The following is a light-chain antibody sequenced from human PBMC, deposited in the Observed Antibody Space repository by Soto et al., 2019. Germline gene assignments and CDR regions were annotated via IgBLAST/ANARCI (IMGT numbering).Light chain of an antibody. Sequence: QSALTQPRSVSGSPGQSVTISCTGTSSDVGAYNYVSWYQHHPGKAPKVMIYDVSERPSGVPDRFSGSKSDNKASLTNSGLQAEDEADYYCGSYAGSYSWVFGGGTKVTVL. J-gene: IGLJ3*02. CDR1: SSDVGAYNY. CDR2: DVS. V-gene: IGLV2-11*01. CDR3: GSYAGSYSWV.